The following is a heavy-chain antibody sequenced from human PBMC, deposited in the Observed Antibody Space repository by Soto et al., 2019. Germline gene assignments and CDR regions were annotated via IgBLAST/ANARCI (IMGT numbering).Heavy chain of an antibody. CDR3: ARGGGTTHAPLP. J-gene: IGHJ5*02. D-gene: IGHD3-16*01. CDR2: TNPNSGAT. V-gene: IGHV1-2*02. Sequence: ASVKVSRKASGYTFTGYFMHWVRQAPGEGLEWMGWTNPNSGATKYAPKFQGRVTMTRDTSNRTAYLELSRLTSDDTAIYYCARGGGTTHAPLPRGQGTPVTVSS. CDR1: GYTFTGYF.